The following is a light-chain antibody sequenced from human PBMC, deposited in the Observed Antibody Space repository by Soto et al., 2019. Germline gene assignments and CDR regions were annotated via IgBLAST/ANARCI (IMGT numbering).Light chain of an antibody. CDR3: QQYGSSPLT. Sequence: EIGWTQSPGSLSLSPGERATLSCRASQSVSSSYLAWYQQKPGQAPTLLIYGASCRTTGIPDRFSGSGSGTDFTLTFSRLEPEDFAVYYCQQYGSSPLTFGGGTKVEIK. CDR1: QSVSSSY. CDR2: GAS. J-gene: IGKJ4*01. V-gene: IGKV3-20*01.